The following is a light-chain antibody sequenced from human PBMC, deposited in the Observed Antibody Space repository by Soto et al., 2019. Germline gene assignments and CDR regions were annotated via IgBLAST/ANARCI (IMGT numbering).Light chain of an antibody. CDR3: QQYGSSPGT. CDR2: GAS. Sequence: EIAVTQSPGTLSLSPGERATLSCRASQSVSSSYLAWYQQKPGQAPPCLIYGASSSATGITDRFSGSGYGTDFTLTTSRLQPEDFAMYYCQQYGSSPGTFGGGTKVDIK. J-gene: IGKJ4*01. V-gene: IGKV3-20*01. CDR1: QSVSSSY.